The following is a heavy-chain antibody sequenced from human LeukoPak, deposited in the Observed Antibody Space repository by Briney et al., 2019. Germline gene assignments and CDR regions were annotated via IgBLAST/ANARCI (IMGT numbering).Heavy chain of an antibody. Sequence: PGGSLRLSCVASGLTFTYSDFNWIRQAPGKGLEWLSTITRSSSNLYYADSVRGRFTTSRDDAKDSVYLQMNSLRVEDTAVYYCARVRYQTADYWGQGTLVTVSS. D-gene: IGHD3-16*02. CDR1: GLTFTYSD. CDR2: ITRSSSNL. J-gene: IGHJ4*02. CDR3: ARVRYQTADY. V-gene: IGHV3-69-1*02.